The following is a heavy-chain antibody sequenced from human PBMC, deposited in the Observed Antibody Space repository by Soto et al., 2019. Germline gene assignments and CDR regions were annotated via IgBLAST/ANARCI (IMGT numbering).Heavy chain of an antibody. CDR3: ARGSSGWPPRLDY. Sequence: QVQLQESGPGLVKPSATLSLNCTVSGGPISSYYWSWIRQSPGKGLEWIGYIYYSGSTNYNPSLKSRVTISVDTSKNQFSLELSSVTAADTAVYYCARGSSGWPPRLDYWCQGTLVTVSS. CDR2: IYYSGST. D-gene: IGHD6-19*01. J-gene: IGHJ4*02. CDR1: GGPISSYY. V-gene: IGHV4-59*01.